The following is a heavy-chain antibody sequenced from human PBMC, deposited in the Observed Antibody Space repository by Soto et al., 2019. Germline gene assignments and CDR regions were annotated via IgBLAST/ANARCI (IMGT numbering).Heavy chain of an antibody. V-gene: IGHV1-8*01. CDR2: MNPNSGNT. D-gene: IGHD4-17*01. CDR1: GYTFTSYD. CDR3: ARGGHDYGDYTIDY. J-gene: IGHJ4*02. Sequence: QVQLVQSGAEVKKPGASVKVSCKASGYTFTSYDINWVRQATGQGLEWMGWMNPNSGNTGYAQKSQGRVTITRNTSLSTAYMELSSLRSEDTAVYYCARGGHDYGDYTIDYWGQGTLVTVSS.